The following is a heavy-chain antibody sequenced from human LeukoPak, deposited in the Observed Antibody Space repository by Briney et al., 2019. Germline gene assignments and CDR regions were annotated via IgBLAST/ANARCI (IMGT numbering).Heavy chain of an antibody. CDR2: INHSGST. V-gene: IGHV4-34*01. CDR3: ASGNLVDY. Sequence: SETLSLTCTVSGGSISSYFWIWIRQPPGKGLEWIGEINHSGSTNYNPSLKSRVTISVDTSKNQFSLKLSSVTAADTAVYYCASGNLVDYWGQGTLVTVSS. J-gene: IGHJ4*02. CDR1: GGSISSYF. D-gene: IGHD6-6*01.